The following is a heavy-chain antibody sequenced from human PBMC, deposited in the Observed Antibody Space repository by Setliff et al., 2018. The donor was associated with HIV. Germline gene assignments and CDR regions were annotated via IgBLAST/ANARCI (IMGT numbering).Heavy chain of an antibody. J-gene: IGHJ4*02. CDR3: ARFARDPTD. Sequence: PSETLSLTCSVSGGSVSSSGYYWSWIRQSAEKGLEWIGHIYTSGSTNYSPSLKSRLSMSLDASTSQFSLRLNSLTAADTAMYYCARFARDPTDWGRGILVTVSS. CDR1: GGSVSSSGYY. CDR2: IYTSGST. V-gene: IGHV4-61*09.